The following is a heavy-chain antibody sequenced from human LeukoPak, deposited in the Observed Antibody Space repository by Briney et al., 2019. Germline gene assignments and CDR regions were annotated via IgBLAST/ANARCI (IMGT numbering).Heavy chain of an antibody. CDR3: ARGQVGYDFWSGYTYYYYYYMDV. CDR2: MNPNSGNT. D-gene: IGHD3-3*01. J-gene: IGHJ6*03. Sequence: ASVKVSCKASGYTFTSYDINWVRQATGQGLEWMGWMNPNSGNTGYAQKFQGRVTMTRNTSISIAYMELSSLRSEDTAVYYCARGQVGYDFWSGYTYYYYYYMDVWGKGTTVTVSS. CDR1: GYTFTSYD. V-gene: IGHV1-8*01.